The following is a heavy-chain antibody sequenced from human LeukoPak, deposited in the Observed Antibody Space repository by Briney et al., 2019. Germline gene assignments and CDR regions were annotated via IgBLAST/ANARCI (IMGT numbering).Heavy chain of an antibody. D-gene: IGHD4-17*01. J-gene: IGHJ6*03. CDR3: ARGHDYGGYYYYMDV. Sequence: GGSLRLSCAASGLTFSSYSMNWVRQAPGKGLEWVSSISSSSSYIYYADSVKGRFTISRDNAKNSLYLQMNSLRAEDTAVYYCARGHDYGGYYYYMDVWGKGTTVTVSS. V-gene: IGHV3-21*01. CDR2: ISSSSSYI. CDR1: GLTFSSYS.